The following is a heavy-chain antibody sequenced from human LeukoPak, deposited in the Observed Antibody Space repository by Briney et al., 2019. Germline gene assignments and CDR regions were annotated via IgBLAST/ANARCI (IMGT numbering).Heavy chain of an antibody. D-gene: IGHD2-15*01. CDR3: ARDPPRIVVVVAATNYYGMDV. CDR1: GYTFTSYG. J-gene: IGHJ6*02. Sequence: ATVKVSCKASGYTFTSYGISWVRQAPGQGLEWMGWISAYNGNTNYAQKLQGRVTMTTDTSTSTAYMELRSLRSDDTAVYYCARDPPRIVVVVAATNYYGMDVWGQGTTVTVSS. CDR2: ISAYNGNT. V-gene: IGHV1-18*01.